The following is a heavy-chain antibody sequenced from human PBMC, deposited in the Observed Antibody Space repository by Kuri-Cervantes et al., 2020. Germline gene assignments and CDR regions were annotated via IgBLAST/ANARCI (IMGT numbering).Heavy chain of an antibody. D-gene: IGHD3-16*01. Sequence: GESLKISCAASGFTFSNAWMNWVRQAPGKGLEWVAVIWYDGSNKYYADSVKGRFTISRDNSKNTLYLQMNSLRAEDTAVYYCAKEGTYYDYVWGSFFDYWGQGTLVTVSS. CDR3: AKEGTYYDYVWGSFFDY. CDR2: IWYDGSNK. V-gene: IGHV3-30*02. J-gene: IGHJ4*02. CDR1: GFTFSNAW.